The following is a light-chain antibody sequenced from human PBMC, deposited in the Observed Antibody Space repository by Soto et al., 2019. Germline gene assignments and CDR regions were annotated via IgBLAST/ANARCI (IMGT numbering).Light chain of an antibody. Sequence: EIVLTQSPGTLSLSPGERATLSCMASQSVSSSYLAWYQQKPGQAPRLLIYGASSRATGIPDRFSGSGSGTDFTLTISRLEPEDVAVYYCPQYGSSRSTFGGGTKVDI. CDR2: GAS. CDR1: QSVSSSY. J-gene: IGKJ4*01. CDR3: PQYGSSRST. V-gene: IGKV3-20*01.